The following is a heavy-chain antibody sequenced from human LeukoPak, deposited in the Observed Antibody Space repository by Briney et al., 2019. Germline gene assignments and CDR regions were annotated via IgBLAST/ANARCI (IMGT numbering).Heavy chain of an antibody. Sequence: ETLSLTCTVSGYSISSGYYRGWIRPPPGKVLELSGSIYHSGSTYYNQSLKSRVTISVDTSKNQFSLKLSSVTAADTAVYYCGGGKSRGDQIDLGGRGTVDTVPS. D-gene: IGHD3-16*01. CDR1: GYSISSGYY. V-gene: IGHV4-38-2*02. J-gene: IGHJ5*02. CDR3: GGGKSRGDQIDL. CDR2: IYHSGST.